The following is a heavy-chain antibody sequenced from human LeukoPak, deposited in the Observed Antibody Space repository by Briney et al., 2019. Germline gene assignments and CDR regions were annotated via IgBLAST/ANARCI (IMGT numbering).Heavy chain of an antibody. J-gene: IGHJ4*02. CDR2: ISDSSSYI. Sequence: GGSLRLSCAASGFTFSNYNMDWVRQAPGKGLEWVSSISDSSSYIYYADSVKGRFTISRDNAKNSLYLEMDSLRAEDTAVYYCAKVTVRWSRDWGQGTLVTVSS. CDR3: AKVTVRWSRD. CDR1: GFTFSNYN. D-gene: IGHD3-3*01. V-gene: IGHV3-21*01.